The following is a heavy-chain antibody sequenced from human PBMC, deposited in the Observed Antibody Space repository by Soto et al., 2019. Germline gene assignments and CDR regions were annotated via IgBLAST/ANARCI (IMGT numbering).Heavy chain of an antibody. Sequence: LRLSCAGSGFTLSHHYMDWVRQGPGNGLEWVGRSRDNGQGYSTAIYAQKWHGRVTVTEDTVTDTAYMELSGLKSDGTAVYYCATPTPPRGAMTTNRNFEFWGQGTPVTVSS. D-gene: IGHD3-10*01. CDR3: ATPTPPRGAMTTNRNFEF. CDR1: GFTLSHHY. CDR2: SRDNGQGYST. J-gene: IGHJ4*02. V-gene: IGHV3-72*01.